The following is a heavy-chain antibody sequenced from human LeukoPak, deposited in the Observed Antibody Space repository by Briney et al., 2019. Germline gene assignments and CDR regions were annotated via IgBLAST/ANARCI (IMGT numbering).Heavy chain of an antibody. Sequence: PGGSLRLSCAASGFTFSSYWMSWVRQAPGKGLEWVANIKQDGSEKYYVDSVKGRFTISRDNAKNSLYLQMNSLRAEDTAVYYCAREVCDYVWGSYRFYYYYYGMDVWGQGTTVTVSS. V-gene: IGHV3-7*03. J-gene: IGHJ6*02. CDR2: IKQDGSEK. CDR3: AREVCDYVWGSYRFYYYYYGMDV. CDR1: GFTFSSYW. D-gene: IGHD3-16*02.